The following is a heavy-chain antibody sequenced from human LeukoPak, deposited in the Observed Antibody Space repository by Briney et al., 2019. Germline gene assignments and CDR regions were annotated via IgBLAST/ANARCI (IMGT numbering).Heavy chain of an antibody. V-gene: IGHV3-33*06. CDR1: GFTFSSYG. D-gene: IGHD6-6*01. J-gene: IGHJ4*02. CDR2: IWYDGSNK. CDR3: AKDLRYSSSSGFDY. Sequence: GGSLRLSCAASGFTFSSYGMHWVRQAPGKGLEWVAVIWYDGSNKYYADSVKGRFTISRDNSKNTLYLQMNSLRDEDTAVYYCAKDLRYSSSSGFDYWGQGTLVTVSS.